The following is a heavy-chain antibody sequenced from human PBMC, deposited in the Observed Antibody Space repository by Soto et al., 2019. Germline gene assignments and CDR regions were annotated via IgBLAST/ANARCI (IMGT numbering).Heavy chain of an antibody. CDR2: INPNSGDT. J-gene: IGHJ6*02. Sequence: ASVKVSCKASGYILTGYHIQWVRQGPGRGLEWMGWINPNSGDTEYAQNFQGRVTMTRDTSFNLVYMEMSGLMSDDTAVYYCARDARGTRGFDEMDIWGQGTTVTVSS. D-gene: IGHD3-9*01. CDR3: ARDARGTRGFDEMDI. CDR1: GYILTGYH. V-gene: IGHV1-2*02.